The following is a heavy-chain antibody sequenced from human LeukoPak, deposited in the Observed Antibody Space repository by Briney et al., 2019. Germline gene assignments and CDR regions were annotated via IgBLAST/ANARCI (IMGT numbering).Heavy chain of an antibody. CDR1: GVTFSSYA. CDR2: ISGSGGST. V-gene: IGHV3-23*01. CDR3: AKDRRHTVSGGYFDL. Sequence: GGSLRLSCAASGVTFSSYAMSWVRQAPGKGLEWVSAISGSGGSTYYADSVKGRFTISRDNSKNTLYLQMNSLRAEDTALYYCAKDRRHTVSGGYFDLWGRGTLVIVSS. D-gene: IGHD3-10*01. J-gene: IGHJ2*01.